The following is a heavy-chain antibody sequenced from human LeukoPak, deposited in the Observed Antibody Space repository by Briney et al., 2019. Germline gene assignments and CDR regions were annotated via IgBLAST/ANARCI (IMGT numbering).Heavy chain of an antibody. Sequence: GGSLRLSCAASEFTFVRYAMNWVRQAPGKGLEWVAYIGRYGVTTYYADSVKGRFTISGDNAKNSLNLQMNSLRAEDTAVYYCATLSDRNFYYSYGLDVWGQGTTVTVS. CDR2: IGRYGVTT. D-gene: IGHD1-14*01. V-gene: IGHV3-48*03. CDR1: EFTFVRYA. CDR3: ATLSDRNFYYSYGLDV. J-gene: IGHJ6*02.